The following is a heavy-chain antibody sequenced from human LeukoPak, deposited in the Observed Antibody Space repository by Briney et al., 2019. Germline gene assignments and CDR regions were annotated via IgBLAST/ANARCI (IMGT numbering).Heavy chain of an antibody. CDR3: ASWGSVGYYYYMDV. CDR1: GFTVSSNY. Sequence: GGSLRLSCAASGFTVSSNYMSWVRQAPGKGLEWVSVIYSGGSTYYADSVKGRFTISRDNSKNTLYLQMNSLRAEDTAVYYCASWGSVGYYYYMDVWGKGTTVTISS. V-gene: IGHV3-66*01. J-gene: IGHJ6*03. D-gene: IGHD3-16*01. CDR2: IYSGGST.